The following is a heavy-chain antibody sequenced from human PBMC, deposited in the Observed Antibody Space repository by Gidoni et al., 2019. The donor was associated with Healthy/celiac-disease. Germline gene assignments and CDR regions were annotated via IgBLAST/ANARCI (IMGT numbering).Heavy chain of an antibody. V-gene: IGHV3-15*01. D-gene: IGHD3-22*01. J-gene: IGHJ4*02. CDR2: IKSKTDGGTT. CDR3: TTDRYYDSSGYFVDYFDY. CDR1: GFTFSNAW. Sequence: EVQLVESGGGLVKPGGSLRLSCAASGFTFSNAWMRWVRQAPGKGLEWVGRIKSKTDGGTTDYAAPVKGRFTISRDDSKNTLYLQMNSLKTEDTAVYYCTTDRYYDSSGYFVDYFDYWGQGTLVTVSS.